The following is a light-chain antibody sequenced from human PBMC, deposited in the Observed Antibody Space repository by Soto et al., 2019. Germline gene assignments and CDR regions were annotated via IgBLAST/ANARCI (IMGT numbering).Light chain of an antibody. CDR1: GNDVGGYTF. CDR3: CSYTATTTYL. V-gene: IGLV2-14*03. CDR2: DVN. Sequence: QSALTQPASVSGSSGQSISISCTGTGNDVGGYTFVSWYQQHPDKVPKLVIFDVNRRPSGVSDRFSGSKSVNAASLTISGLQAEDEADYYCCSYTATTTYLFGTGTKVTVL. J-gene: IGLJ1*01.